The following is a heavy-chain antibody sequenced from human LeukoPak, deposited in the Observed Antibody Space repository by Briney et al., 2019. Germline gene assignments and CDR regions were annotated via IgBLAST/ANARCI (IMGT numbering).Heavy chain of an antibody. CDR1: GGSISSYY. J-gene: IGHJ6*02. CDR2: IYYGGST. CDR3: ARLGFGSNYEESRDYYYYGMDV. Sequence: PSETLSLTCAVSGGSISSYYWSWIRQPPGKGLEWIGYIYYGGSTNYNPSLKSRVTISVDTSKNQFSLKLSSVTAADTAVYYCARLGFGSNYEESRDYYYYGMDVWGQGTTVTVSS. V-gene: IGHV4-59*08. D-gene: IGHD4-11*01.